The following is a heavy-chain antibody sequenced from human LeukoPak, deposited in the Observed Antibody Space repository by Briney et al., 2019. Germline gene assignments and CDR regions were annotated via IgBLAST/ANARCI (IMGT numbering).Heavy chain of an antibody. CDR1: GFSFSTYG. Sequence: GGSLRLSCVASGFSFSTYGMHWVRQAPGKGLEWVAFIRYDGRNKYDADSVKGRFTISRDNSKNTLYLQMNSLRAEDTAVYYCAKDQGTVFGYFNYWGQGTLVTVSS. CDR2: IRYDGRNK. J-gene: IGHJ4*02. D-gene: IGHD3-3*01. CDR3: AKDQGTVFGYFNY. V-gene: IGHV3-30*02.